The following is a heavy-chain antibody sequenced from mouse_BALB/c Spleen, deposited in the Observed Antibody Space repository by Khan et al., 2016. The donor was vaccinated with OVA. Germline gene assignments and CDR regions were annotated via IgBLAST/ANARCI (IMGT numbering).Heavy chain of an antibody. CDR3: ARSWAMDY. CDR1: GFTFSDYG. CDR2: ISSLAYSI. J-gene: IGHJ4*01. Sequence: EVELVESGGGLVQPGGSRKLSCAASGFTFSDYGLAWVRQAPGKGPEWVAFISSLAYSIYYADIVTGRFTLSRENAKNTLYLEMSSLRSEDTAMYYCARSWAMDYWGQGTSVTVSS. V-gene: IGHV5-15*02.